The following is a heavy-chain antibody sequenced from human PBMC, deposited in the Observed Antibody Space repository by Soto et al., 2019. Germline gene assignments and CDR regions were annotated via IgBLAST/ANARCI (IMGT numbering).Heavy chain of an antibody. J-gene: IGHJ6*02. CDR2: IKSKTDGGTT. CDR3: TNCGYSYGYKAYYYGMDA. D-gene: IGHD5-18*01. Sequence: GGSLRLSCAASGFTFSNAWMSWVRQAPGKGLEWVGRIKSKTDGGTTDYTAPVKGRFTISRDDSKNTLYLQMNSLKTEDTAVYYCTNCGYSYGYKAYYYGMDAWGQGTTVTVSS. V-gene: IGHV3-15*01. CDR1: GFTFSNAW.